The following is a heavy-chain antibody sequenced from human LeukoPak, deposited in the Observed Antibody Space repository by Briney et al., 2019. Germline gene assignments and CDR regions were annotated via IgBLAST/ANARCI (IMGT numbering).Heavy chain of an antibody. CDR1: GYSITSGYY. Sequence: PSETLSLTCTVSGYSITSGYYWGWIRQPPGKGLEWIATISHSGRTYYNPSLKSRVTISVDTSKNQFSLKVSSVTPADTAVYYCARAHQWELPSLGPHFDYWGQGALVTVSS. CDR3: ARAHQWELPSLGPHFDY. J-gene: IGHJ4*02. CDR2: ISHSGRT. D-gene: IGHD1-26*01. V-gene: IGHV4-38-2*02.